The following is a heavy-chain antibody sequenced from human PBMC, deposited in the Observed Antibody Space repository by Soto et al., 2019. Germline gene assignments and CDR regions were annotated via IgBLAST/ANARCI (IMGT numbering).Heavy chain of an antibody. CDR1: GFTVSSND. V-gene: IGHV3-66*01. CDR2: IYTGGGT. CDR3: VRSFFCSGGSCYSISSH. J-gene: IGHJ4*02. Sequence: EVQLVESGGGLVQPGGSLRLSCAPSGFTVSSNDMSWVRQAPGKGLEWASVIYTGGGTYYADSVKGRFTISRDNSKNTLYLQMNSLRDEDTAVYYCVRSFFCSGGSCYSISSHWGQGTLVTVSS. D-gene: IGHD2-15*01.